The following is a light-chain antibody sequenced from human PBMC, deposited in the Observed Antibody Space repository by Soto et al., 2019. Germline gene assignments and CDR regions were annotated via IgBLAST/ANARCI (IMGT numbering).Light chain of an antibody. Sequence: EIVLTQSPATLSLSPGERATLSCRASQSVSSYLAWYQQKPGQAPRLLIYDASNRATGIPARFSGSGSGTDLTLTIRSLEPEDSAVYYCQQRHMWPITFGQGTRLEI. CDR2: DAS. CDR3: QQRHMWPIT. V-gene: IGKV3-11*01. CDR1: QSVSSY. J-gene: IGKJ5*01.